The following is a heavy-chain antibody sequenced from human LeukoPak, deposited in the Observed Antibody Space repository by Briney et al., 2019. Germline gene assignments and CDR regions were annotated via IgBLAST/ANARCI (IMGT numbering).Heavy chain of an antibody. V-gene: IGHV1-69*06. J-gene: IGHJ3*02. CDR1: GGTFSSYA. Sequence: ASVKVSCKASGGTFSSYAISWVRQAPGQGLEWMGGIIPIFGTANYAQKFQGRVTITADKSTSTAYMELSSLRSEDTAVYYCASPPPRRGYSYGYDAVDIWGQGTMVTVSS. D-gene: IGHD5-18*01. CDR3: ASPPPRRGYSYGYDAVDI. CDR2: IIPIFGTA.